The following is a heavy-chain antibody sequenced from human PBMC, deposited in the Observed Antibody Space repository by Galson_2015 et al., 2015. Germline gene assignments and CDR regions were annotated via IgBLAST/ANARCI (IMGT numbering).Heavy chain of an antibody. Sequence: SVKVSCKASGYTFTSYAMHWERQAPGQRLEWMGWVNAGNGNTKYSQKFQGRVTITGDTSASTAYMELSSLRSEDTAVYYCARDLRGVIITFFDYWGQGTLVTVSS. CDR1: GYTFTSYA. V-gene: IGHV1-3*01. CDR2: VNAGNGNT. J-gene: IGHJ4*02. D-gene: IGHD3-10*01. CDR3: ARDLRGVIITFFDY.